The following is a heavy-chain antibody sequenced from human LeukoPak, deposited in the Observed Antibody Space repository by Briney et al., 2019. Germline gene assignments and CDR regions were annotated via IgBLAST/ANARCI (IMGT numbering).Heavy chain of an antibody. CDR3: ARRRGEGLYYYYYMDV. D-gene: IGHD3-16*01. V-gene: IGHV3-7*01. Sequence: GGSLRLSCAASGFTFSSYWMNWVRQAPGKGLEWVANIKQDGSEKYYVDSVKGRFTISRDNAKNSLYLQMNSLRAEDTAVYYCARRRGEGLYYYYYMDVWAKGTTVTVSS. CDR1: GFTFSSYW. CDR2: IKQDGSEK. J-gene: IGHJ6*03.